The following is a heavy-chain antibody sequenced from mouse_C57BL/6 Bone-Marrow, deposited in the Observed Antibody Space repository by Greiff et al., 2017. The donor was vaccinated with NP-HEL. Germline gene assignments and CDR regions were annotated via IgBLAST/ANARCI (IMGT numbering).Heavy chain of an antibody. CDR3: ARKAYYGRSYEFAY. J-gene: IGHJ3*01. Sequence: VQLQQPGAELVKPGASVKLSCKASGYTFTTYWMQWVKQRPGQGLEWIGEIDPSDSYPNYNQKFKGQATLTVDTSSRPADLQLSSLTSEASAVYYCARKAYYGRSYEFAYWGQGTLVTVSA. CDR2: IDPSDSYP. D-gene: IGHD1-1*01. V-gene: IGHV1-50*01. CDR1: GYTFTTYW.